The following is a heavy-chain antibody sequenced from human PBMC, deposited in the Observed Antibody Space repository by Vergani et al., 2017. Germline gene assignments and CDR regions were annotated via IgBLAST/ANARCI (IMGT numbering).Heavy chain of an antibody. CDR1: GGTFSSYA. CDR2: IIPIFGTA. D-gene: IGHD2-2*01. J-gene: IGHJ3*02. Sequence: QVQLVQSGAEVKKPGSSVKVSCKASGGTFSSYAISWVRQAPGQGLEWMGGIIPIFGTANYAQKFQGRVTMTTDTSTSTAYMELRSLRSDDTAVYYCARGGGYCSSTSCYWGDAFDIWGQGTMVTVSS. CDR3: ARGGGYCSSTSCYWGDAFDI. V-gene: IGHV1-69*05.